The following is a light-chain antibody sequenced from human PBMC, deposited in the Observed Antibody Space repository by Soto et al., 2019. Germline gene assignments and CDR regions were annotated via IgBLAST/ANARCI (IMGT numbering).Light chain of an antibody. Sequence: EIVLTQSPGTLSLSPGERATLSCRASQSVSSSYLAWYQQKPGQAPRLLIYGASSRATGIPDRFSGSGSGTDFTLTISRLEPEDLAVYYCQRYGSSPLTFCQGTRLEIK. CDR1: QSVSSSY. J-gene: IGKJ5*01. CDR3: QRYGSSPLT. V-gene: IGKV3-20*01. CDR2: GAS.